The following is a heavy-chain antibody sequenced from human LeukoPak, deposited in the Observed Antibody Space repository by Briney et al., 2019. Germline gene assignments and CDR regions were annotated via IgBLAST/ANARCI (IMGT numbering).Heavy chain of an antibody. V-gene: IGHV4-4*07. J-gene: IGHJ6*03. CDR3: ARDIRSHNGPGGYYYYYMDV. CDR2: IYASGST. CDR1: GDSMSDSY. D-gene: IGHD2-8*01. Sequence: SETLSLTCTVSGDSMSDSYWSSIRQPAGKGLEWIGRIYASGSTNYNPSLKSRVTLSVDTSSNQFSLTLSSVTAADTAVYHCARDIRSHNGPGGYYYYYMDVWGKGTTVTVSS.